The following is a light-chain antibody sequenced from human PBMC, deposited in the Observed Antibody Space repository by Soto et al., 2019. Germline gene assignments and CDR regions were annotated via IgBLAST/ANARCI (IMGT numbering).Light chain of an antibody. CDR1: QSVSSSY. CDR2: GAS. Sequence: EIVLTQSPGTLSLSPGERATISCRASQSVSSSYLAWYQQKPGQAPRLLIYGASSRATGIPDRFSGSGSGTNFTLTISRLEPEDFAVYYCQQYRSSSWTLGQGTKVDIK. J-gene: IGKJ1*01. CDR3: QQYRSSSWT. V-gene: IGKV3-20*01.